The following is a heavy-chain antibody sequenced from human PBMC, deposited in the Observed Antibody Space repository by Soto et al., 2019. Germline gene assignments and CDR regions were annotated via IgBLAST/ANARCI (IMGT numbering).Heavy chain of an antibody. D-gene: IGHD2-2*02. CDR2: IYYGGST. J-gene: IGHJ4*02. Sequence: SETLSLTCTVSGGSISSGGYYWSWIRQHPGKGLEWIGYIYYGGSTYYNPSLKSRVTISVDTSKNQFSLKLSSVTAADTAVYYCARGERGYCSSTSCYRVPRFDYWGQGTLVTVS. CDR1: GGSISSGGYY. CDR3: ARGERGYCSSTSCYRVPRFDY. V-gene: IGHV4-31*03.